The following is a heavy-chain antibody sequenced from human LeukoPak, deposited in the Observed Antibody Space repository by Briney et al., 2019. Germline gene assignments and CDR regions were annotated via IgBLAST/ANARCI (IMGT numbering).Heavy chain of an antibody. CDR1: GFTVSIDY. Sequence: PGGSLRLSCAVSGFTVSIDYMSWVRQAPGKGLEWVSVIYGGGDTYYADSVRGRFTISRDNFENTLFLQMDSLRAEDTAVYYCTRSLPSSHHFFDSWGQGTLVTVSS. D-gene: IGHD3-16*02. CDR3: TRSLPSSHHFFDS. J-gene: IGHJ4*02. CDR2: IYGGGDT. V-gene: IGHV3-53*01.